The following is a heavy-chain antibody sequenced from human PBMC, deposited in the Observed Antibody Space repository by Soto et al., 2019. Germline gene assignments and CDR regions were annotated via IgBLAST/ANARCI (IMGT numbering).Heavy chain of an antibody. V-gene: IGHV3-23*01. CDR2: VGGSGSSA. CDR3: AKDAVAYNGEWDWFDL. J-gene: IGHJ5*02. Sequence: EVQLLESGGGLVQPGGSLRLSCVASGFTFKNFAMTWVRQAPGKGMEWVSAVGGSGSSANYADSVNGRFTVSRDHSKSTLYLQMSGLRVDDTALYYCAKDAVAYNGEWDWFDLWGQGTLVTVSS. D-gene: IGHD3-10*01. CDR1: GFTFKNFA.